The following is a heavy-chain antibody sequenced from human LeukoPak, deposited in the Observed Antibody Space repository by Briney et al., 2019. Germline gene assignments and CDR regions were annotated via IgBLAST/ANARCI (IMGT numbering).Heavy chain of an antibody. CDR1: GSTFSSCA. Sequence: GGSLRLSCAASGSTFSSCAMSRVRQAPGKGLEWVSTIIDSGNSLYYADSVEGRFTISRDNSKNTLYLQMNSLRAGDTAVYYCAKDPIFSGSYGVFDSWGQGTLVTVSS. D-gene: IGHD1-26*01. J-gene: IGHJ4*02. CDR3: AKDPIFSGSYGVFDS. V-gene: IGHV3-23*01. CDR2: IIDSGNSL.